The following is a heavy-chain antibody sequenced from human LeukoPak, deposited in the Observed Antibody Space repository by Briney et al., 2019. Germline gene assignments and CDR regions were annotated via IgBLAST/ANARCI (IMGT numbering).Heavy chain of an antibody. Sequence: GGSLRLSCAASGFTFSSYWMSWVRQAPGKGLEWVANIKQDGSEKCYVDSVKGRFTISRDNAKNSLYLQMNSLRAEDTAVYYCARGANSGWYAEYFQHWGQGTLVTVSS. J-gene: IGHJ1*01. CDR3: ARGANSGWYAEYFQH. CDR1: GFTFSSYW. D-gene: IGHD6-19*01. V-gene: IGHV3-7*01. CDR2: IKQDGSEK.